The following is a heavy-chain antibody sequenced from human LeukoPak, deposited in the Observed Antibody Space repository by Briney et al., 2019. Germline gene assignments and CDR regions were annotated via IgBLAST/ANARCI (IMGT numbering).Heavy chain of an antibody. V-gene: IGHV1-2*02. CDR3: ASSLDSDAFDI. CDR2: INPNSGGT. J-gene: IGHJ3*02. CDR1: GYSFIDYY. D-gene: IGHD3/OR15-3a*01. Sequence: ASVKVSCKTSGYSFIDYYIHWVRQAPGQGLEWMGWINPNSGGTNYAQKFQGRVTMTRDTSISTAYMELSRLRSDDTAVYYCASSLDSDAFDIWGQGTMVTVSS.